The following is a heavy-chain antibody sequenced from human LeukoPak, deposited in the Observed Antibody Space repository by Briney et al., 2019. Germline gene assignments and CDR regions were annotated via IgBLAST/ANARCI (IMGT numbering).Heavy chain of an antibody. J-gene: IGHJ4*02. CDR3: ARGSRGYSYG. V-gene: IGHV4-59*02. CDR2: IYYSGST. CDR1: GGSVTSYY. Sequence: NASETLSLTCTVSGGSVTSYYWSWIRQPPGKGLEWIGYIYYSGSTNYNPSLKSRVTISVDTSNNQFSLKLSSVTAADTAVYYCARGSRGYSYGWGQGTLVTVS. D-gene: IGHD5-18*01.